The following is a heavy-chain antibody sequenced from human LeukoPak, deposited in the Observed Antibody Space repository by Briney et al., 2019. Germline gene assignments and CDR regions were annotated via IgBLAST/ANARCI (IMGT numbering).Heavy chain of an antibody. CDR2: IYIGGY. D-gene: IGHD3-22*01. CDR1: GDSISSSY. V-gene: IGHV4-59*01. CDR3: ARQPPDTASFDY. Sequence: SETLSLTCTVSGDSISSSYWSWIRQPPGKGLEWIGFIYIGGYNYNPSLKSRVTMSVDTSKNQVSLKVNSMTAADTAVYFCARQPPDTASFDYWGQGTLVTVSS. J-gene: IGHJ4*02.